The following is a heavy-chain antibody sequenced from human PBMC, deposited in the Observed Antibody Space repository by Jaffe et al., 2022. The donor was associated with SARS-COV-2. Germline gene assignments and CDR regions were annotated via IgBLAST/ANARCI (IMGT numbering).Heavy chain of an antibody. CDR2: IWYDGSKK. Sequence: QVQVVESGGGVVQPGRSLRLSCVASGFTFSIYGMHWVRQAPGKGLEWVAVIWYDGSKKYYADSVKGRFTISRDNSKNTLYLQMSSLTVEDTAVYYCAREVRAYNYEQTFDYWGQGTLVTVSS. CDR1: GFTFSIYG. V-gene: IGHV3-33*01. J-gene: IGHJ4*02. CDR3: AREVRAYNYEQTFDY. D-gene: IGHD5-18*01.